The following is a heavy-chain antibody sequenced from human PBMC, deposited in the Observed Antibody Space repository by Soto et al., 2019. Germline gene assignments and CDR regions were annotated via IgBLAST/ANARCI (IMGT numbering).Heavy chain of an antibody. Sequence: QVQLVQSGAEVKKPGSSVKVSCKASGGTFSSYTISWARQAPGQGLEWMGRIIPILGIANYAQKFHGRVTITADDSTSTAYMELSSLRSEDTAVYYWARVDCSSTSPVCYYMGVWGKGTTVTVSS. CDR3: ARVDCSSTSPVCYYMGV. J-gene: IGHJ6*03. CDR2: IIPILGIA. V-gene: IGHV1-69*02. CDR1: GGTFSSYT. D-gene: IGHD2-2*01.